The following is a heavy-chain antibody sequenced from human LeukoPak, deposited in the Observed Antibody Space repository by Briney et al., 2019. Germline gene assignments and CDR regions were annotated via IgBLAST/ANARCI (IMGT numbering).Heavy chain of an antibody. CDR1: GYTFTSYG. CDR2: IIPIFGTA. Sequence: SVKVSCKASGYTFTSYGISWVRQAPGQGLEWMGWIIPIFGTANYAQKFQGRVTITADESTSTAYMELSSLRSEDTAVYYCARGPIGYCSSTSCLNAIGVDYWGQGTLVTVSS. V-gene: IGHV1-69*13. D-gene: IGHD2-2*01. J-gene: IGHJ4*02. CDR3: ARGPIGYCSSTSCLNAIGVDY.